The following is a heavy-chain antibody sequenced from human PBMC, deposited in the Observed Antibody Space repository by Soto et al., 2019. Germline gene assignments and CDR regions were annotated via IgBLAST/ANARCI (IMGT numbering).Heavy chain of an antibody. CDR2: IYPGDSDI. D-gene: IGHD6-13*01. V-gene: IGHV5-51*01. CDR3: ARFRAPRRQLISMSFHL. J-gene: IGHJ4*03. Sequence: GESLKISCKASGYDLTNYWIAWVRQTPGRGLEWMGMIYPGDSDIRYNPSFRGRVTISAGKSITSAFVQWGSLKASDSAIYYCARFRAPRRQLISMSFHLWGLGTLVTVSS. CDR1: GYDLTNYW.